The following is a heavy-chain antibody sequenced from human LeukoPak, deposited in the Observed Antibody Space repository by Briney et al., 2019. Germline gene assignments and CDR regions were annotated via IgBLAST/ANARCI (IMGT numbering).Heavy chain of an antibody. V-gene: IGHV3-9*03. D-gene: IGHD3-3*01. CDR2: ISWNSGSI. Sequence: PGGSLRLSCAPSGFTFDDYAMHWVRQAPGKGLEWVSGISWNSGSIGYADSVKGRFTISRDNAKNSLYLQMNSLRAEDMALYYCAKTAYYDFWSGYSYFDYWGQGTLVTVSS. J-gene: IGHJ4*02. CDR1: GFTFDDYA. CDR3: AKTAYYDFWSGYSYFDY.